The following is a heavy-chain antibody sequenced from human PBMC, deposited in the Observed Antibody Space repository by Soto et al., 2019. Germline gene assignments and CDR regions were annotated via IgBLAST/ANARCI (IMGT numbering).Heavy chain of an antibody. CDR2: INTDGSTT. CDR1: GFTFSNYW. D-gene: IGHD3-16*01. J-gene: IGHJ4*02. Sequence: VQRVESGGGLVQPGGSLRLSCAASGFTFSNYWIHWVRQAPGKGPVWVSRINTDGSTTNYAVSVKGRFTISRDNAKNTLDLQTNSLGAEDTAVYYCARDLGGYASHWGQGTLVTVSS. CDR3: ARDLGGYASH. V-gene: IGHV3-74*01.